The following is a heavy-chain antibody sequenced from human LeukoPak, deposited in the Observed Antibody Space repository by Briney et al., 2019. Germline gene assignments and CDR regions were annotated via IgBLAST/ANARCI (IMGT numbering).Heavy chain of an antibody. J-gene: IGHJ6*02. CDR2: ISYDGSNK. D-gene: IGHD7-27*01. Sequence: GGSLRLSCAASGLTFSSYAMHWVRQAPGKGLEWVAVISYDGSNKYYADSVKGRFTISRDNSKNTLCLQMNSLRAEDAAVYYCARQLGITSGYYGMDVWGQGTTVTVSS. V-gene: IGHV3-30-3*01. CDR1: GLTFSSYA. CDR3: ARQLGITSGYYGMDV.